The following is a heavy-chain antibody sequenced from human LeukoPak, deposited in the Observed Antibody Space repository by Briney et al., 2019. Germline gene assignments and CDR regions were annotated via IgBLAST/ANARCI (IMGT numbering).Heavy chain of an antibody. CDR2: IHPGRGDT. D-gene: IGHD7-27*01. J-gene: IGHJ4*02. CDR1: GYTFTDHY. Sequence: ASVKVSCKALGYTFTDHYFHWLRQAPGQGLKWMGWIHPGRGDTNYAQKFQGRVSLTRDTSISTAYMELSRLTSDHTAVYYCARDHNWGPDYWGQGTLVSVSS. V-gene: IGHV1-2*02. CDR3: ARDHNWGPDY.